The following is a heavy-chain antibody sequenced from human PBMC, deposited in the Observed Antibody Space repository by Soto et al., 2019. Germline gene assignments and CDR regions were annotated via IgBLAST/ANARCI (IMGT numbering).Heavy chain of an antibody. CDR2: ISSSSSTI. D-gene: IGHD2-15*01. CDR1: GFTFSSYS. V-gene: IGHV3-48*02. Sequence: SVGSLRLSCAASGFTFSSYSMNWVRQAPGKGLEWVSYISSSSSTIYYADSVKGRFTISRDNAKNSLYLQMNSLRDEDTAVYYCARATRYCSGGSCYSGAFDIWGQGTMVTVSS. J-gene: IGHJ3*02. CDR3: ARATRYCSGGSCYSGAFDI.